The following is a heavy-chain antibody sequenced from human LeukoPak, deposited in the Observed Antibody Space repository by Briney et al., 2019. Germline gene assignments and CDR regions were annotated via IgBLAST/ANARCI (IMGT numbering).Heavy chain of an antibody. J-gene: IGHJ4*02. CDR1: GFTFSSYA. V-gene: IGHV3-30-3*01. Sequence: PGGSLRLSCAASGFTFSSYAMHWVRQAPGKGLEWVAVLSYDGSNKYYADSVKGRFTISRDNSKNTLYLQMNSLRAEDTAVYYCARRALTYDSSGYYVKYWGQGTLVTVSS. CDR3: ARRALTYDSSGYYVKY. D-gene: IGHD3-22*01. CDR2: LSYDGSNK.